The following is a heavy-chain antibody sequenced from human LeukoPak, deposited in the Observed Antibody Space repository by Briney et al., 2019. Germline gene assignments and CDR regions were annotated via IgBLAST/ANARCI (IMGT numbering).Heavy chain of an antibody. J-gene: IGHJ4*02. CDR1: GFTFNHAW. Sequence: GGSLRLSCAASGFTFNHAWMSWVRQAPGEGVEWGGRIKSKTNGGTTDYAAPVKGRFTISRDDSKNTLYLQMNSLKTEDTAVYYCTWVGARYYFDYWGQGTLVTVSS. D-gene: IGHD1-26*01. V-gene: IGHV3-15*01. CDR3: TWVGARYYFDY. CDR2: IKSKTNGGTT.